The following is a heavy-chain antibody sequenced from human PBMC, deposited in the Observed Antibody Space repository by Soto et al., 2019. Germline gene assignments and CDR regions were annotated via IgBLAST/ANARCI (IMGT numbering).Heavy chain of an antibody. V-gene: IGHV5-10-1*01. CDR2: IDPSDSYT. CDR1: GYSFTSYW. Sequence: GESLKISCKGSGYSFTSYWISWVRQMPGKGLGWMGRIDPSDSYTNYSPSFQGHVTISADKSISTAYLQWSSLKASDTAMYYCARSLFDSSGYRRYGMDVWGQGTTVTVSS. D-gene: IGHD3-22*01. CDR3: ARSLFDSSGYRRYGMDV. J-gene: IGHJ6*02.